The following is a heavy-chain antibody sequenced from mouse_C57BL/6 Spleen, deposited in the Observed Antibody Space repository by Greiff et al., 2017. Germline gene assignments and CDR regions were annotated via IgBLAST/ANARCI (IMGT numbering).Heavy chain of an antibody. CDR3: AYSTIYAMDY. J-gene: IGHJ4*01. Sequence: VQLKQSGPELVKPGASVKISCKASGYSFTDYNMNWVQQSNGKSLEWIGVINPNYGTTSYNQKFKGKATLTVDQSSSTAYMQLNSLTSEDAAVYYCAYSTIYAMDYWGQGTSVTVSA. CDR1: GYSFTDYN. D-gene: IGHD2-5*01. V-gene: IGHV1-39*01. CDR2: INPNYGTT.